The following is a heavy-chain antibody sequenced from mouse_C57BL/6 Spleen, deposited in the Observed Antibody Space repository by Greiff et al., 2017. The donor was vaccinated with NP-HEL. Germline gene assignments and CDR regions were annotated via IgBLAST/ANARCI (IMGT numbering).Heavy chain of an antibody. CDR1: GYTFTSYW. V-gene: IGHV1-69*01. J-gene: IGHJ2*01. D-gene: IGHD1-1*01. CDR2: IDPSDSYT. CDR3: AKPYYYGSSSLYFDY. Sequence: QVQLKQPGAELVMPGASVKLSCKASGYTFTSYWMHWVKQRPGQGLEWIGEIDPSDSYTNYNQKFKGKSTLTVDKSSSTAYMQLSSLTSEDSAVYYCAKPYYYGSSSLYFDYWGQGTTLTVS.